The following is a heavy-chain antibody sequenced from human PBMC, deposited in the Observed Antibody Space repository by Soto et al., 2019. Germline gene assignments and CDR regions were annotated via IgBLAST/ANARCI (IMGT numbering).Heavy chain of an antibody. CDR2: IYWNDDK. Sequence: SGPTLVNPTQTLPLTCTFSGFSLSTSGEGVGWIRQPPGKALEWLALIYWNDDKRYSSSLKSRLNRTKDCSESGVGLTMADMDPENNTKHCCAHRQGYKDDFGKYYFEYWGQGTLGTVAS. J-gene: IGHJ4*02. CDR3: AHRQGYKDDFGKYYFEY. V-gene: IGHV2-5*01. D-gene: IGHD3-3*01. CDR1: GFSLSTSGEG.